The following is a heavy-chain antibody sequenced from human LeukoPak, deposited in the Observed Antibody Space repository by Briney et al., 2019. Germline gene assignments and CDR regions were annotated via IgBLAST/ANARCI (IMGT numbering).Heavy chain of an antibody. Sequence: ASLKVSCKASGYTFSGYYMHWVRQAPGQGLEWMGWISPNSDGTNYAQKFQGRVSMTRDTSISTAYMDLSGLRSDDTAVYYCARESLEGVKYYHGMDVWGQGTTVTVSS. CDR2: ISPNSDGT. CDR1: GYTFSGYY. D-gene: IGHD2-8*01. V-gene: IGHV1-2*02. CDR3: ARESLEGVKYYHGMDV. J-gene: IGHJ6*02.